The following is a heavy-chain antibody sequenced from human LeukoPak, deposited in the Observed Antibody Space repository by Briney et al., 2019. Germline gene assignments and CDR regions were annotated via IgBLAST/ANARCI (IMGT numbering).Heavy chain of an antibody. CDR2: IHPNTGGT. J-gene: IGHJ5*02. Sequence: ASVKVSCKASGYTFTGYYVHWVRQAPGQGLEWMGWIHPNTGGTNSAQKFQGRVTMTRDTSISTAYMELSRLTSDDTAVYYCARDSSGWYRWFDLWGQGTLVTVSS. CDR1: GYTFTGYY. CDR3: ARDSSGWYRWFDL. D-gene: IGHD6-19*01. V-gene: IGHV1-2*02.